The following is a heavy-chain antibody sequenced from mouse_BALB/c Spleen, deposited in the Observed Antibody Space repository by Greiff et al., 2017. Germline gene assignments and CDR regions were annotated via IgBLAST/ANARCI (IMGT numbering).Heavy chain of an antibody. CDR3: ARGVHYYGSSYSFAY. CDR1: GFTFSDYY. J-gene: IGHJ3*01. CDR2: ISDGGSYT. Sequence: EVKLVESGGGLVKPGGSLKLSCAASGFTFSDYYMYWVRQTPEKRLEWVATISDGGSYTYYPDSVKGRFTISRDNAKNNLYLQMSSLKSEDTAMYYCARGVHYYGSSYSFAYWGQGTLVTVSA. V-gene: IGHV5-4*02. D-gene: IGHD1-1*01.